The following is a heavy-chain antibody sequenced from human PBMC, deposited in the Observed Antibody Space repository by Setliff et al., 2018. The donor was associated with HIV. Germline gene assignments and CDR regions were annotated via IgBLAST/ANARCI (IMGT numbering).Heavy chain of an antibody. CDR1: GFTFTSSD. CDR3: ARGLYGDYGGDLNWLDP. D-gene: IGHD4-17*01. Sequence: ASVKVSCKASGFTFTSSDINWVRQAPGQGLEWMGWINANSGSPTYAQAFTGRFFFSVDTAVATAYLQINNLKTEDTAVYFCARGLYGDYGGDLNWLDPWGHGTRVTVSS. CDR2: INANSGSP. J-gene: IGHJ5*02. V-gene: IGHV7-4-1*02.